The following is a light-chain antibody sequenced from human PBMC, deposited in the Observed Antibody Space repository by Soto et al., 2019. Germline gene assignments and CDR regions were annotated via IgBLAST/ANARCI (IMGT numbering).Light chain of an antibody. V-gene: IGKV3-20*01. J-gene: IGKJ1*01. CDR2: GAS. Sequence: EIVLTQSPGTLSLSPGERATLSCRASQSVSSNNLAWYQQRPGQAPRLLIYGASTRATGIPDRFSGSGSGATFTLTITRLEPEDFAVYYCQQYGSSPRTFGQGTKVEIK. CDR1: QSVSSNN. CDR3: QQYGSSPRT.